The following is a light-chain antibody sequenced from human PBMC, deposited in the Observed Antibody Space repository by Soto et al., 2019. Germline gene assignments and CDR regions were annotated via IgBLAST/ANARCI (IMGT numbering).Light chain of an antibody. CDR3: QQYHKWPVT. CDR1: QSVSSN. V-gene: IGKV3-15*01. Sequence: EIVMTQSPATLSVSPGGRATLSCRASQSVSSNLAWYQQKPGQAPRLLIFDASARATAIPARFSGSGFGTDFTLTISSLQSEDFAVSYCQQYHKWPVTFGQGTRLDIK. J-gene: IGKJ5*01. CDR2: DAS.